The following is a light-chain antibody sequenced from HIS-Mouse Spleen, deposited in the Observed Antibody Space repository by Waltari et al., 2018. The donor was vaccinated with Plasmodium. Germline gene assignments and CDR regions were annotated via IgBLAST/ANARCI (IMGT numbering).Light chain of an antibody. Sequence: QSVLTQPPSVSAAPGQKVTTSCPGSSSTIGKTYVPLYQHLPGTTPKLLIYDNNKRPSGIPDRFSGSKSGTSATLGITGLQTGDEADYYCGTWDSSLSAGVFGGGTKLTVL. CDR2: DNN. CDR1: SSTIGKTY. V-gene: IGLV1-51*01. CDR3: GTWDSSLSAGV. J-gene: IGLJ3*02.